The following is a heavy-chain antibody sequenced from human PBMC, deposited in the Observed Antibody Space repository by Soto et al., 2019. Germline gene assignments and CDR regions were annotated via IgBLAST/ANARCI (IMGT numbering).Heavy chain of an antibody. V-gene: IGHV3-49*03. D-gene: IGHD3-16*02. CDR1: GFTFGDYA. Sequence: GGSLRLSCTASGFTFGDYAMSWFRQAPGKGLEWVGFIRSKAYGGTTEYAASVKGRFTISRDDSKSIAYLQMNSLKTEDTAVYYCTRLGYDYVWGSYRYGRGPSYFDYWGQGTLVTVSS. CDR3: TRLGYDYVWGSYRYGRGPSYFDY. J-gene: IGHJ4*02. CDR2: IRSKAYGGTT.